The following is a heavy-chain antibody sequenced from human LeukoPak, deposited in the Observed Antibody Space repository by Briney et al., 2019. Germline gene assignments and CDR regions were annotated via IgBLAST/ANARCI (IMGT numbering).Heavy chain of an antibody. V-gene: IGHV4-4*07. CDR3: ARDLGHYYDSRGYFDY. J-gene: IGHJ4*02. Sequence: SETLSLTCTVSGGSISSYYWSWIRQPAGKGLERIGRIYTSGTTNYNPSPKSRVIMSVDTSKNQFSLKLSSVTAADTAVYYCARDLGHYYDSRGYFDYWGQGTLVTVSS. D-gene: IGHD3-22*01. CDR1: GGSISSYY. CDR2: IYTSGTT.